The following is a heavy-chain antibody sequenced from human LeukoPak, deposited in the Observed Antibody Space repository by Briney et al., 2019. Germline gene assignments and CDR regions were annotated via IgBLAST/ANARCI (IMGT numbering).Heavy chain of an antibody. V-gene: IGHV1-69*05. CDR3: ARYSGYDAYFDY. Sequence: SVKVSCKASGGTFSSYAISWVRQAPGQGLEWMGGIFPIFGTANYAQKFQGRVTITTDESTSTAYMELSSLRSEDTAVYYCARYSGYDAYFDYWGQGTLVTVSS. CDR2: IFPIFGTA. J-gene: IGHJ4*02. CDR1: GGTFSSYA. D-gene: IGHD5-12*01.